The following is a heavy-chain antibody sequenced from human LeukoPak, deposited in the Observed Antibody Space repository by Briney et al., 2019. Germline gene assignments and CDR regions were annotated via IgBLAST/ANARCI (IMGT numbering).Heavy chain of an antibody. J-gene: IGHJ4*02. D-gene: IGHD5-24*01. V-gene: IGHV4-59*01. Sequence: SETLSLTCTVSGGSISSYYWSWIRQPPGKGLEWIGCIYYSGSTNYNPSLKSRVTISVDTSKNQFSLKLSSVTAADTAVYYCARVAIDPDGYNSLSAFDYWGQGTLVTVSS. CDR3: ARVAIDPDGYNSLSAFDY. CDR1: GGSISSYY. CDR2: IYYSGST.